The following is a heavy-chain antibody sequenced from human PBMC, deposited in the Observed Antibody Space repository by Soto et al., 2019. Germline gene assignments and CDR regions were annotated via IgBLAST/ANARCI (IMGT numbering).Heavy chain of an antibody. CDR2: ISYDGSNK. J-gene: IGHJ4*02. CDR1: GFTFSSYG. CDR3: AKSGYSSGWAFDY. V-gene: IGHV3-30*18. Sequence: QVQLVESGGGVVQPGRSLRLSCAASGFTFSSYGMHWVRQAPGKGLEWVAVISYDGSNKYYADSVKGRFTISRDNSKNTLYLQMNSLRAEDMAVYYCAKSGYSSGWAFDYWGQGTLVTVSS. D-gene: IGHD6-19*01.